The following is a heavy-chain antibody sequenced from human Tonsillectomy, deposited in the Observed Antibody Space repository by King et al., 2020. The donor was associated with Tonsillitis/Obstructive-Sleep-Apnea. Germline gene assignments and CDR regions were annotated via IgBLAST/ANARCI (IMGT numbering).Heavy chain of an antibody. D-gene: IGHD2-15*01. CDR1: GFTFSSYA. V-gene: IGHV3-30*01. CDR2: ISYDGSNK. J-gene: IGHJ4*02. CDR3: ARGELGYKGYCSGGSCYNPFDY. Sequence: QLVQSGGGVVQPGRSLRLSCAASGFTFSSYAMHWVRQAPGKGLEWVAVISYDGSNKYYADSVKGRFTISRDNSKNTMYLQMNSLRSEDTAVFYCARGELGYKGYCSGGSCYNPFDYWGQGTLVTVSS.